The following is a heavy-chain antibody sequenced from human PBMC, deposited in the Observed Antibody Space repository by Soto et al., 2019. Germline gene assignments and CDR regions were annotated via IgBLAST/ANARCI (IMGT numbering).Heavy chain of an antibody. J-gene: IGHJ5*02. V-gene: IGHV4-30-4*01. CDR1: GGSISSGDYY. Sequence: QVQLQESGPGLVKPSQTLSLTCTVSGGSISSGDYYWSWIRQPPGKGLEWIGYIYYSGSNYYNPSLKRRVTIAVDTSKNQFSLKLSSVTAADTAVYYCARAPTYYYGSGLNWFDPWGQGTLVTVAS. CDR3: ARAPTYYYGSGLNWFDP. D-gene: IGHD3-10*01. CDR2: IYYSGSN.